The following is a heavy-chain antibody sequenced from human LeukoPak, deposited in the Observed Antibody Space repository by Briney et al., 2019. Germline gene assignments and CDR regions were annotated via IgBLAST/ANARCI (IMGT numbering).Heavy chain of an antibody. CDR2: IYSGGYT. Sequence: LAGGSLRLSCAASGFTVSNNYMSWVRQAPGKGLEWVSVIYSGGYTYYADSVKGRFTISRDNSKNTLYLQMNSLRAEDTAVYYCARDTSTTGYSSDWFDPWGQGTLVTVSS. CDR3: ARDTSTTGYSSDWFDP. D-gene: IGHD6-19*01. CDR1: GFTVSNNY. V-gene: IGHV3-66*01. J-gene: IGHJ5*02.